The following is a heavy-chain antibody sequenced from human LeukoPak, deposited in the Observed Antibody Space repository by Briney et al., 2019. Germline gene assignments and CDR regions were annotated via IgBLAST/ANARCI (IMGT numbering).Heavy chain of an antibody. CDR3: AKDRHYGTSWYGAGDF. CDR1: GFTVSSYG. J-gene: IGHJ4*02. Sequence: GGSLRLSCAASGFTVSSYGMTWVRQAPGKGLEWVSSFSGTASGGGPYYVYYADSVKGRFTISRDNSKNTLYLQMNSLRAEDTAVYYCAKDRHYGTSWYGAGDFWGQGTLVTVSS. D-gene: IGHD2-2*01. V-gene: IGHV3-23*01. CDR2: FSGTASGGGP.